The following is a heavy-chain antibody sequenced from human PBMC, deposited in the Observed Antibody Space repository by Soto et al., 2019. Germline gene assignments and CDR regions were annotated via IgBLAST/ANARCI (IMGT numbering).Heavy chain of an antibody. V-gene: IGHV3-21*01. CDR3: AKEAEENENVPIPGDN. D-gene: IGHD1-1*01. CDR2: ISTSSNFI. Sequence: PGGSLRLSCAASGFTFSRYSMNWVRQAPGQGLEWLSAISTSSNFIYYTDSVKGRFTISRDNAKNSLYLQMNSLRAEDTAVYYCAKEAEENENVPIPGDNWGQGTPVTVSS. J-gene: IGHJ4*02. CDR1: GFTFSRYS.